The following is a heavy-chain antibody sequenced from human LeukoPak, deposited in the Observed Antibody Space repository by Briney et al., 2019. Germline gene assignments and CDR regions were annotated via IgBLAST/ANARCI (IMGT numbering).Heavy chain of an antibody. Sequence: SETLSLTCTVSGGSISSSSYYWGWIRHPPGKGLELIGSIYYSGSTYYNPSLKSRVTISVDTSKNQFSLKLSSVTAADTAVYYCARERRLGGSYPTNYYYYYYMGVWGKGTTVTVSS. J-gene: IGHJ6*03. V-gene: IGHV4-39*07. D-gene: IGHD1-26*01. CDR2: IYYSGST. CDR3: ARERRLGGSYPTNYYYYYYMGV. CDR1: GGSISSSSYY.